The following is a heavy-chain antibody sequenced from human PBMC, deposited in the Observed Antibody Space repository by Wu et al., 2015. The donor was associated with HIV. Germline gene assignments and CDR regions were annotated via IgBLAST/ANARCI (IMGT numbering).Heavy chain of an antibody. Sequence: QVHLMQSGAEMKKPGASMKISCQASGYTFSNYYMHWVRQAPGQGLEWMGVINPSGGATRYAQRFQGRVTMTRDTSTSTVYMELSSLRSEDTAVYYCARDYGSSGFSLQYNGYYFDYWGQGTLVTVSS. CDR3: ARDYGSSGFSLQYNGYYFDY. V-gene: IGHV1-46*01. J-gene: IGHJ4*02. D-gene: IGHD3-22*01. CDR2: INPSGGAT. CDR1: GYTFSNYY.